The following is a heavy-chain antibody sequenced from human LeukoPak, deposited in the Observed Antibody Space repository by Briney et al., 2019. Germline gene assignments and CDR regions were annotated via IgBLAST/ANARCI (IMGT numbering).Heavy chain of an antibody. CDR1: GYSISSGYY. D-gene: IGHD2-21*01. CDR3: ARTDEYCGGDCYHFDY. Sequence: SETLSLTCAVSGYSISSGYYWGWSRQPPGNGLEWMGSIYHSGSTYYNPSLKSRVTISVDTSKNHFSLQLSSVTAADTAVYYCARTDEYCGGDCYHFDYWGQGTLVTVSS. V-gene: IGHV4-38-2*01. J-gene: IGHJ4*02. CDR2: IYHSGST.